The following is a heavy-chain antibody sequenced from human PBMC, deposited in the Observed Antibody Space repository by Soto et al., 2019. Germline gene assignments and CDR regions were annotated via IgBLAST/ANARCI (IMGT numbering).Heavy chain of an antibody. CDR1: GFTFSRYL. CDR3: ARDNDIVVVPAAPGY. J-gene: IGHJ4*02. CDR2: ISSDGSTT. V-gene: IGHV3-74*01. D-gene: IGHD2-2*01. Sequence: PGGSLRLSCAASGFTFSRYLMHWVRQAPGKGLVWVSRISSDGSTTNYADSVKGRFTISRDNAKNTLYLQMNSLRAEDTAVYYCARDNDIVVVPAAPGYWGQGTLVTVSS.